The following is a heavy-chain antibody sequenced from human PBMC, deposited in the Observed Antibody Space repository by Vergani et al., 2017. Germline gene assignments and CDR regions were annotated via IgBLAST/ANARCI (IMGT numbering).Heavy chain of an antibody. V-gene: IGHV1-69*02. CDR3: AISIFYGDTMGGWFDP. D-gene: IGHD4-17*01. J-gene: IGHJ5*02. CDR1: GGTFSSYS. CDR2: IIPILDIA. Sequence: QVQLVQSGAEVKKPGSSVKVSCKASGGTFSSYSINWVRQAPGQGLEWMGRIIPILDIANYAQTFQGRVTITEDKSTSTAYMELTGLRSEDTAVYYCAISIFYGDTMGGWFDPWGQGTLVTVSS.